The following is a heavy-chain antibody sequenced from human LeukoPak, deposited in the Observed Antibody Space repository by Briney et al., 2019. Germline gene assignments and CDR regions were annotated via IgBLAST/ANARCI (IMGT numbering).Heavy chain of an antibody. D-gene: IGHD6-13*01. J-gene: IGHJ6*03. Sequence: SVKVSCKASGYTFTSYYMHWVRQAPGQGLEWMGGIIPIFGTANYAQKCQGRVTITTDESTSTAYMELSSLRSEDTAVYYCARAGIAAAGMETHYYYYYMDVWGKGTTVTVSS. CDR3: ARAGIAAAGMETHYYYYYMDV. CDR2: IIPIFGTA. CDR1: GYTFTSYY. V-gene: IGHV1-69*05.